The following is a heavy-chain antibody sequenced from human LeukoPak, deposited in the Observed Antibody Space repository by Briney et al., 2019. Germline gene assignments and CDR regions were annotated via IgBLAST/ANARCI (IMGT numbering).Heavy chain of an antibody. D-gene: IGHD1-14*01. Sequence: GRSLRLSCAASGFTFDDYAMHWVRQAPGKGLEWVSGISWNSGNIVYADSVKGRFTISRDNAKNSLYLQMNSLRPEDTAFYYCSNSRPDSYIDSWGQGTLVTVST. CDR3: SNSRPDSYIDS. CDR2: ISWNSGNI. CDR1: GFTFDDYA. V-gene: IGHV3-9*01. J-gene: IGHJ4*02.